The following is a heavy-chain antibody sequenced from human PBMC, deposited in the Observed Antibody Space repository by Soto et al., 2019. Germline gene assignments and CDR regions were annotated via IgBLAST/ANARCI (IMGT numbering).Heavy chain of an antibody. V-gene: IGHV3-23*01. CDR1: GFTFRGCA. J-gene: IGHJ6*03. D-gene: IGHD4-4*01. CDR2: ISGSGTNT. Sequence: EVQLLESGGGLVLPGGSLRLSCEASGFTFRGCAMSWVRQAPGKGPEWVSGISGSGTNTYYTDSVKGRFTVSRDDSKNILFLQMNSLRSEATAVYYCARTPDPLPDSDYVGTYIDVWGKGTRVTVSS. CDR3: ARTPDPLPDSDYVGTYIDV.